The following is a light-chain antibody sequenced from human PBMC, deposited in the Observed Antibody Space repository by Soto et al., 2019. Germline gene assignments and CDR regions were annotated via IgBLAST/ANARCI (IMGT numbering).Light chain of an antibody. CDR2: DAS. CDR1: QSISSW. V-gene: IGKV1-5*01. CDR3: QQYNSYS. Sequence: DIQMTQSPSTLSASVGDRVTITCRASQSISSWLAWYQQKPGKAPKLLIYDASSLESGVPSRFSGSGSGTEFALTICSLQPDDFAAYYGQQYNSYSFGPGTKVDI. J-gene: IGKJ3*01.